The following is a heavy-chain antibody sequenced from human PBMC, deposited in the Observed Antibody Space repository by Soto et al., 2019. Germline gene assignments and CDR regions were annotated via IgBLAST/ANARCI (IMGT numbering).Heavy chain of an antibody. D-gene: IGHD3-10*01. Sequence: QLQLQESGSGLVKPSQTLSLTCAVSGGSVTSLGYSWSWIRQPPGKGLEWIGYIYHTGSTYYNPSVMSRVAIYLDRSKNHFSLRLSTVPAADTAVKFFAGRFGAARGIDFWGQGTLVTVSS. V-gene: IGHV4-30-2*01. CDR2: IYHTGST. CDR1: GGSVTSLGYS. CDR3: AGRFGAARGIDF. J-gene: IGHJ4*02.